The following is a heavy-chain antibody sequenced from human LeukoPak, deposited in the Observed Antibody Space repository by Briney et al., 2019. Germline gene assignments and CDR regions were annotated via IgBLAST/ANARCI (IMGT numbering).Heavy chain of an antibody. V-gene: IGHV3-20*04. D-gene: IGHD3-10*01. CDR2: INWNGGST. J-gene: IGHJ4*02. CDR1: GFTFDDYG. Sequence: GGSLRLSCAASGFTFDDYGMSWVGQAPGKGLEWVSGINWNGGSTGYADSVKGRFTVSRDNAKNSLYLQMNSLRAEDTALYYCARVKGIWFGEFDYWGQGTLVTVSS. CDR3: ARVKGIWFGEFDY.